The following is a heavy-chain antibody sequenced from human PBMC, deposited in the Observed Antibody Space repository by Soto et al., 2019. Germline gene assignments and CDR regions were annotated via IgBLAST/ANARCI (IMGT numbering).Heavy chain of an antibody. J-gene: IGHJ5*02. CDR1: GFTFSSYG. CDR3: AKAYDVLTGYLDP. CDR2: ISYDGSNK. D-gene: IGHD3-9*01. V-gene: IGHV3-30*18. Sequence: QVQLVESGGGMVQPGRSLRLSCAASGFTFSSYGMHWVRQAPGKGLEWVAVISYDGSNKFYADSVKGRFTISRDNSKNTLYLQMNSLRAEDTAVYYCAKAYDVLTGYLDPWGQGFLVTVSS.